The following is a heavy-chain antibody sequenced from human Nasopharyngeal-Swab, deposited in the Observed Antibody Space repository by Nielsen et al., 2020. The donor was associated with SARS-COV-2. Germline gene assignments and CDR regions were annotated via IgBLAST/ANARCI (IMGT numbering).Heavy chain of an antibody. J-gene: IGHJ4*02. CDR2: IAHHASTE. CDR1: GFTFSSFG. CDR3: ARDSPAHYGAFY. Sequence: GESLKISCAASGFTFSSFGMPWVRQAPGKGLEWVAFIAHHASTEYYGDSVKGRFSISRDSSKNTLYLQMDSLRGEDTAVYYCARDSPAHYGAFYWGRGTLVTVSS. V-gene: IGHV3-30*03. D-gene: IGHD4-17*01.